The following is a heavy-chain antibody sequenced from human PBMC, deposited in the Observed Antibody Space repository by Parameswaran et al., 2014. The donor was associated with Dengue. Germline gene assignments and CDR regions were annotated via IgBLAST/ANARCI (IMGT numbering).Heavy chain of an antibody. CDR2: IYSGGST. D-gene: IGHD3-10*01. J-gene: IGHJ4*02. Sequence: RWIRQPPGKGLEWVSVIYSGGSTYYADSVKGRFTISRDNSKNTLYLQMNSLRAEDTAVYYCARGGYGSGPIDYWGQGTLVTVSS. CDR3: ARGGYGSGPIDY. V-gene: IGHV3-53*01.